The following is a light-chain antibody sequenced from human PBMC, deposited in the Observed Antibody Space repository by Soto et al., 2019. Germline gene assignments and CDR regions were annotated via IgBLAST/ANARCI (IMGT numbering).Light chain of an antibody. CDR2: SGS. CDR1: QAFGNSY. J-gene: IGKJ1*01. CDR3: QQYGASPWT. Sequence: EIVLTQSPDTLSLSPGERATLSCRASQAFGNSYLAWYQQTPGQAPRLLIFSGSTRAAGIPDRFSGGGSGTDFTLDITSLKPEDAAVYFCQQYGASPWTFGQGTKVEIK. V-gene: IGKV3-20*01.